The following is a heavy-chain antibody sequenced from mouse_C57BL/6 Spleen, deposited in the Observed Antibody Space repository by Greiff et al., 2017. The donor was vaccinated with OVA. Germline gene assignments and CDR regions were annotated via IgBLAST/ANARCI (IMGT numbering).Heavy chain of an antibody. D-gene: IGHD2-5*01. CDR3: AKSYYSNYDAMDY. Sequence: VKLMESGPGLVAPSQSLSITCTVSGFSLTSYGVSWVRQPPGQGLEWLGVIWGDGGTNYHSALISRLGISKDNSKSQVSLKLNRLQTDDTATYDCAKSYYSNYDAMDYWGQGTSVTVSS. CDR2: IWGDGGT. CDR1: GFSLTSYG. V-gene: IGHV2-3*01. J-gene: IGHJ4*01.